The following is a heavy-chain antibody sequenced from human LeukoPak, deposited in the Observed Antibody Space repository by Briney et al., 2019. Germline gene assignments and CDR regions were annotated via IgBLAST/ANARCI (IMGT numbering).Heavy chain of an antibody. V-gene: IGHV3-23*01. CDR3: ARDGGYGDYGDY. CDR1: GFTFSSYA. D-gene: IGHD4-17*01. CDR2: ISGSGGST. J-gene: IGHJ4*02. Sequence: GGSLRLSCAASGFTFSSYAMSWVRQAPGKGLEWVSAISGSGGSTYYADSVKGRFTISRDNSKNTLYLQMNSLRAEDTAVYYCARDGGYGDYGDYWGQGTLVTVSS.